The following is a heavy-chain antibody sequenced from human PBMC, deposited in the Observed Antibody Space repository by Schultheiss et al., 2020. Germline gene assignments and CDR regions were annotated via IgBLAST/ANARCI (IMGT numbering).Heavy chain of an antibody. CDR1: GGSFSGYY. CDR2: IYHSGTT. J-gene: IGHJ5*02. Sequence: SQTLSLTCAVYGGSFSGYYWGWIRQPPGKGLEWIGSIYHSGTTYYNPSLKSRVTISLDMSKNQFSLKLSSMTAADTAVYYCARDPGTPNWFDPWGQGTLVTVSS. CDR3: ARDPGTPNWFDP. V-gene: IGHV4-38-2*02.